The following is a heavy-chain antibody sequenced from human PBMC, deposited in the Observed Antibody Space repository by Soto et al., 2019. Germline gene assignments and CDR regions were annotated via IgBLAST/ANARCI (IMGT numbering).Heavy chain of an antibody. Sequence: VQLVQSGAEVKKPGASVKVSCKASGYTFITYGVSWVRQAPGQGLDWLGWISTYNGNTRYAERLQGRVTMTTDTTTNTAYMEQMNLRSDDTAVYYCARGPTDYYDNSANYFLDYWGQGTLVTVSS. D-gene: IGHD3-22*01. CDR2: ISTYNGNT. J-gene: IGHJ4*02. V-gene: IGHV1-18*01. CDR3: ARGPTDYYDNSANYFLDY. CDR1: GYTFITYG.